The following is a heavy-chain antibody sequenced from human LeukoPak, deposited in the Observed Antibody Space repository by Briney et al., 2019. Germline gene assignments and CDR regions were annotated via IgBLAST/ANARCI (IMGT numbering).Heavy chain of an antibody. CDR1: GGSISSSSYY. D-gene: IGHD6-13*01. V-gene: IGHV4-39*07. CDR3: ASHIAATGNRMIDY. J-gene: IGHJ4*02. Sequence: PSETLSLTCTVYGGSISSSSYYWGWIRQPPGKGLEWIGSIYYSGSTYYNPSLKSRVTMSVDTSKNQFSLKLSSVTAADTAVYYCASHIAATGNRMIDYWGQGTLVTVSS. CDR2: IYYSGST.